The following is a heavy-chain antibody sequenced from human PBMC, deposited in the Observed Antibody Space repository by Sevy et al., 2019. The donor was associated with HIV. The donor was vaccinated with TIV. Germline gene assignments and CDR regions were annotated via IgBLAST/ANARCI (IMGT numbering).Heavy chain of an antibody. CDR2: ISFDGSNK. CDR3: ARRGDWNSDDFDRPPLYHYGMDV. CDR1: GFTFSGYA. J-gene: IGHJ6*02. Sequence: GGSLRLSCKPSGFTFSGYALHWIRQAPGKRLEWLAVISFDGSNKYYADSLEGRFTISRYNFKDTLYLHMNSLTTDDTAVYFCARRGDWNSDDFDRPPLYHYGMDVWGQGIAVTVSS. V-gene: IGHV3-30*04. D-gene: IGHD1-7*01.